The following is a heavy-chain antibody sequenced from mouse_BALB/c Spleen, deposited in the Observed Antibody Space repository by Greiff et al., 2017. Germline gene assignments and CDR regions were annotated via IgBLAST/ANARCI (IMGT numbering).Heavy chain of an antibody. D-gene: IGHD1-2*01. CDR3: KRSIILRLRLFDY. V-gene: IGHV1S53*02. J-gene: IGHJ2*01. CDR1: GYTFTDHA. Sequence: QVQLQQSDAELVKPGASVKISCKASGYTFTDHAIHWVKQKPEQGLEWIGYISPGNGDIKYNEKFKGKATLTADKSSSTAYMQLNSLTSEDSAVYFRKRSIILRLRLFDYWGQGTTLTVSS. CDR2: ISPGNGDI.